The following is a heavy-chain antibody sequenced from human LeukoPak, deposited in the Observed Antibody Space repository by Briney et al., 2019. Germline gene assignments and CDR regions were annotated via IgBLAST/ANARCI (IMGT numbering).Heavy chain of an antibody. J-gene: IGHJ4*02. Sequence: GESLKISCKGSGYHFANYWIGWVRQLPGKGLEWMGFIYPGDSDTRYSPSFEGQVTISADKTISSAYLQWNSLRASDTAIYYCATHSCGDYSIAYWGQGTLVTISS. CDR1: GYHFANYW. CDR2: IYPGDSDT. D-gene: IGHD4-17*01. CDR3: ATHSCGDYSIAY. V-gene: IGHV5-51*01.